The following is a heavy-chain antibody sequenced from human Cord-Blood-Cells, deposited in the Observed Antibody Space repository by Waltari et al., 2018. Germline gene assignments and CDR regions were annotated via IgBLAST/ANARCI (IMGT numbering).Heavy chain of an antibody. CDR1: GASVSSNSAA. D-gene: IGHD6-6*01. J-gene: IGHJ4*02. Sequence: QVQLQQSGPGLVKPSQTLSLTCAISGASVSSNSAAWNWIRQSPSRGLEWLGRTYYRYKWYNDYAVSVKSRITINPDTSKNQFSLQLNSLTPEDTAVYYCARDPGGDEYSSSSGDYWGQGTLVTVSS. V-gene: IGHV6-1*01. CDR3: ARDPGGDEYSSSSGDY. CDR2: TYYRYKWYN.